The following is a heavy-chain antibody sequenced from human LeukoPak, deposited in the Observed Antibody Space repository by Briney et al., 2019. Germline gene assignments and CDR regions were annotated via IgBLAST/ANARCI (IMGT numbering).Heavy chain of an antibody. V-gene: IGHV3-23*01. CDR3: AKDLAPGGS. CDR2: ISGSGGST. Sequence: GGSLRLSCAGSGFTFSTYALSWVRQAPGKGLEWVSAISGSGGSTYYADSVKGRFPISRDNAKNTLYLQMNSLRVEDTAVYYCAKDLAPGGSWGQGTMVTVSS. CDR1: GFTFSTYA. J-gene: IGHJ3*01. D-gene: IGHD1-26*01.